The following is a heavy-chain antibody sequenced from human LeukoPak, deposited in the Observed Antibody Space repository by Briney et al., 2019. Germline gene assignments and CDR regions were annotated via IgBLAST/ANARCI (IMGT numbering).Heavy chain of an antibody. V-gene: IGHV3-11*05. J-gene: IGHJ4*02. Sequence: LSLTCTVSGGSISTYYWTWIRQAPGKGLEWVSYISSSNRYTNYADSVKGRFTISRDNAKNSLYLQMNSLKIEDTAVYYCSRAYSTGWLGINDYWGQGAQVTVSS. CDR3: SRAYSTGWLGINDY. D-gene: IGHD6-19*01. CDR2: ISSSNRYT. CDR1: GGSISTYY.